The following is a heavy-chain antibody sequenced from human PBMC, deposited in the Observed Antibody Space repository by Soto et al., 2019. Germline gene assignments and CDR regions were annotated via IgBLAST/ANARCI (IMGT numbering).Heavy chain of an antibody. Sequence: EVQLVESGGGLVQPGRSLRLSCAASGFTFDDYAMHWVRQAPGKGLEWVSGISWNSGSIGYADSVKGRFTISRDNAKNSLYLQMNSLRAEDTALYYCAKDKGLRNYYYYYMDVRGKGTTVTVSS. CDR2: ISWNSGSI. V-gene: IGHV3-9*01. D-gene: IGHD2-15*01. J-gene: IGHJ6*03. CDR3: AKDKGLRNYYYYYMDV. CDR1: GFTFDDYA.